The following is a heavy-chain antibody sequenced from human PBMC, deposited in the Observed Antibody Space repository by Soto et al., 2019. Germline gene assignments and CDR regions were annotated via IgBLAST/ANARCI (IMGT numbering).Heavy chain of an antibody. J-gene: IGHJ6*03. V-gene: IGHV1-24*01. CDR2: FDPEDGET. CDR1: GYTLTYFS. Sequence: GASVKVSCNVSGYTLTYFSIHWVRQAPGKGLEWMGGFDPEDGETIYAQKFQGRVTMTEDTSTDTAYMELSSLRAEDTAVYFCAKEGDSSSDNYYYLDVWGRGTTVTVS. D-gene: IGHD6-6*01. CDR3: AKEGDSSSDNYYYLDV.